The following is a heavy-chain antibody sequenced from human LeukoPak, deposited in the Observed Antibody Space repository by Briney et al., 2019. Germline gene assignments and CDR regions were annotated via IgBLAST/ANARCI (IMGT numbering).Heavy chain of an antibody. CDR2: IDKKDKGYATAI. J-gene: IGHJ5*02. Sequence: GGSLRLSCAASGFTFSGSAIHWVRQSSGKGLEWVGQIDKKDKGYATAIAYAASVKGRFTISRDDSINTAYLQMKSLKTEDTALYYCTRDSGTYNWFDPWGQGTLVTVSS. V-gene: IGHV3-73*01. D-gene: IGHD1-26*01. CDR3: TRDSGTYNWFDP. CDR1: GFTFSGSA.